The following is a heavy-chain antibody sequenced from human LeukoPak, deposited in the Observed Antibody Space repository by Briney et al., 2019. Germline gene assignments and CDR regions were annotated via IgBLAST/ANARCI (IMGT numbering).Heavy chain of an antibody. V-gene: IGHV4-61*02. CDR2: IYTSGST. Sequence: PSETLSLTCTVSGGSISSGSYYWSWIRQPAGKGLEWIGRIYTSGSTNYNPSLKSRVTISVDTSKNQFSLKLSSVTAADTAVYYCARHSEWLLWFGERLGPGRNWFDPWGQGTLVTVSS. CDR3: ARHSEWLLWFGERLGPGRNWFDP. CDR1: GGSISSGSYY. J-gene: IGHJ5*02. D-gene: IGHD3-10*01.